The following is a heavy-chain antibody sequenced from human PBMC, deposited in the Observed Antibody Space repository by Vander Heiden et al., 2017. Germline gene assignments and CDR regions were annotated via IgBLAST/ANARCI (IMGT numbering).Heavy chain of an antibody. CDR2: VDPEDNKT. CDR3: TTPGDWFDP. CDR1: GYTFTDYY. V-gene: IGHV1-69-2*01. Sequence: EDQLVQAGSAVREPGATVKVSCKGSGYTFTDYYLHWVQQAPGKGLEWVGLVDPEDNKTIYAEKFQGRVTITADTSTDTAYMELSSLRSEDTAVYYCTTPGDWFDPWGQGTPVTVSS. J-gene: IGHJ5*02.